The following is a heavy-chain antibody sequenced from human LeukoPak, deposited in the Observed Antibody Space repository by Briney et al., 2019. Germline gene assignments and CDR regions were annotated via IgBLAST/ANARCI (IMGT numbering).Heavy chain of an antibody. D-gene: IGHD3-10*01. CDR1: GFTVSSNY. CDR3: ASRGKYYFDY. Sequence: GGSLRLSCAASGFTVSSNYMTWVRQTPGKGLEWVSVIYSGGSTHYADSVKGRFTISRDTSKNTLYLQMNSLRAEDTAVYYCASRGKYYFDYWGQGTLVTVSS. CDR2: IYSGGST. V-gene: IGHV3-53*01. J-gene: IGHJ4*02.